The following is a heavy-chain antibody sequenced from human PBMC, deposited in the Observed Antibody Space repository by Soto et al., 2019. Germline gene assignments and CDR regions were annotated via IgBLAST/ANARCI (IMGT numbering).Heavy chain of an antibody. Sequence: QVHLVQSGAEVKKPGASVKVSCKGSGYAFTTYGTTWVRQAPGQGLEWMGWISAHNGNTNYAQQLQGRATLTRDTSTSTAYMELRSLRSDDTAVYYCASGRYGDYWGQGALVTVSS. CDR2: ISAHNGNT. D-gene: IGHD1-26*01. J-gene: IGHJ4*02. V-gene: IGHV1-18*01. CDR3: ASGRYGDY. CDR1: GYAFTTYG.